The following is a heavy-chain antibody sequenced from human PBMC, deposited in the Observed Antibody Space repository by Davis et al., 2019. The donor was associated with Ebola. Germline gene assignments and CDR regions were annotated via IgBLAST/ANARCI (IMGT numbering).Heavy chain of an antibody. D-gene: IGHD1-26*01. CDR1: GGSVSSTNYY. Sequence: MPSETLSLTCTVSGGSVSSTNYYWSWIRQTPGKGLEWIGYIYYTGRVEYNPPLQSRVTISIDTSESRFSLKLTSVTPADTAVYYCARGGQGVGAGRWLDPWGQGNLVIVSS. CDR3: ARGGQGVGAGRWLDP. J-gene: IGHJ5*02. V-gene: IGHV4-61*01. CDR2: IYYTGRV.